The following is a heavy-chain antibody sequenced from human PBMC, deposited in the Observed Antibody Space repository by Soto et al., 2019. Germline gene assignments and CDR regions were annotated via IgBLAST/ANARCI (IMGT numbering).Heavy chain of an antibody. Sequence: GSLRLSCAASGFTFSSYWMSWVRQAPGKGLEWVANIKQDGSEKYYVDSVKGRFTISRDNAKNSLYLQMNSLRAEDTAVYYCARVEGGWYDYYYYGMDVWGQGTTVTVSS. CDR1: GFTFSSYW. CDR2: IKQDGSEK. CDR3: ARVEGGWYDYYYYGMDV. D-gene: IGHD6-19*01. V-gene: IGHV3-7*01. J-gene: IGHJ6*02.